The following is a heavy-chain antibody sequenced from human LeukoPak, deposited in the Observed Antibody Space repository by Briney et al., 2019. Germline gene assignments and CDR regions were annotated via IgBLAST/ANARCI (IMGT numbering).Heavy chain of an antibody. CDR2: ISSSGSTI. J-gene: IGHJ4*02. CDR1: GFTFSSYE. V-gene: IGHV3-48*03. CDR3: TTDYYGSGSYSIDY. D-gene: IGHD3-10*01. Sequence: GGSLRLSCAASGFTFSSYEMNWVRQAPGKGLEWVSYISSSGSTIYYADSVKGRFTISRDNAKDSLYLQMNSLRAEDTAVYYCTTDYYGSGSYSIDYWGQGTLVTVSS.